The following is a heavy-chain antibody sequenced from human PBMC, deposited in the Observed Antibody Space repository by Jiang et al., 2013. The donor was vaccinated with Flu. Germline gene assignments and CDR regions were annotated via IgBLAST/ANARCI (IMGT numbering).Heavy chain of an antibody. CDR1: GSSISTGSYY. D-gene: IGHD3-22*01. CDR2: IHTSGST. Sequence: TLSLTCIVSGSSISTGSYYWSWVRQPAGKGLEWVGHIHTSGSTNYNPSLESRVTISRDLSKNHFSLTLDSVTAADTAVYYCARDGNYYYYDSSGFLFDYWGQGALVTVSS. J-gene: IGHJ4*02. V-gene: IGHV4-61*09. CDR3: ARDGNYYYYDSSGFLFDY.